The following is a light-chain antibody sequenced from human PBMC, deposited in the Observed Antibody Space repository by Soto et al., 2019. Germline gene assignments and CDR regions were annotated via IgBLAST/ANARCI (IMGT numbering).Light chain of an antibody. CDR1: QSVSSIY. CDR2: DAS. V-gene: IGKV3D-20*02. Sequence: VMTQSPATLSVSPGERATLSCRASQSVSSIYLAWYQQRPGQAPRLLIYDASNRATGIPARFSGSGSGTDFTLTISSLEPEDFAVYYCQQRSNWPWTFGQGTKVDIK. J-gene: IGKJ1*01. CDR3: QQRSNWPWT.